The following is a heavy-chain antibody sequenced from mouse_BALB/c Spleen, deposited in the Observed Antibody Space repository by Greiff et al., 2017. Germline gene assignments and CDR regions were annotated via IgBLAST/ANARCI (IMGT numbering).Heavy chain of an antibody. J-gene: IGHJ4*01. Sequence: EVQLQESGGGLVQPGGSRKLSCAASGFTFSDYGMAWVRQAPGKGPEWVAFISNLAYSIYYADTVTGRFTISRENAKNTLYLEMSSLRSEDTAMYYCARTNYYGSSFSYAMDYWGQGTSVTVSS. D-gene: IGHD1-1*01. CDR2: ISNLAYSI. V-gene: IGHV5-15*02. CDR1: GFTFSDYG. CDR3: ARTNYYGSSFSYAMDY.